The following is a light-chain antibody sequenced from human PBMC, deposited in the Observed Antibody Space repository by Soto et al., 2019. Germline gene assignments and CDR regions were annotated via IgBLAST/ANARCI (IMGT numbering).Light chain of an antibody. CDR1: QSVTSTH. V-gene: IGKV3-20*01. J-gene: IGKJ1*01. CDR2: DAS. CDR3: QQYNSYSGT. Sequence: EIVLTRSPGTLSLSPGERATLSCRASQSVTSTHLACYQQEPGQAPRILIYDASNRATGIPDRFSGSGSGADFTLTISRLEPEDFATYYCQQYNSYSGTFGQGTKVDIK.